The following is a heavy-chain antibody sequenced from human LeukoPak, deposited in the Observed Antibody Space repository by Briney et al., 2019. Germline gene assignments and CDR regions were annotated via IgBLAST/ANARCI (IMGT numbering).Heavy chain of an antibody. J-gene: IGHJ4*02. V-gene: IGHV4-34*01. CDR3: ARGGGLPTTSDY. CDR1: GGSFSGYY. D-gene: IGHD1-14*01. Sequence: SETLSLTCAVYGGSFSGYYWSWIRQPPGKGLEWIGEINHSGSTNYNPPLKSRVTISVDTSKNQFSLKLSSVTAADTAVYYCARGGGLPTTSDYWGQGTLVTVSS. CDR2: INHSGST.